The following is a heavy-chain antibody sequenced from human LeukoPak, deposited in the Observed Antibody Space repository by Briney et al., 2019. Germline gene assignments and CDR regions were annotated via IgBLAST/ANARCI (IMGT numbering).Heavy chain of an antibody. V-gene: IGHV1-2*06. J-gene: IGHJ4*02. CDR2: INPNSGGT. CDR1: GYTFTGYY. Sequence: ASVKVSCKVSGYTFTGYYMHWVRQAPGQGLEWMGRINPNSGGTNYAQKFQGRVTMTRDTSISTAYMELSRLRSDDTAVYYCARAGYSSSWRVDYWGQGTLVTVSS. D-gene: IGHD6-13*01. CDR3: ARAGYSSSWRVDY.